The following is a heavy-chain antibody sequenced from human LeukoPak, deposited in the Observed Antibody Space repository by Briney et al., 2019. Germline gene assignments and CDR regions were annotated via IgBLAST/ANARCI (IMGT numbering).Heavy chain of an antibody. V-gene: IGHV4-4*02. Sequence: PSGTLSLTCAVSGGSISSSNWWSWVRQPPGKGLEWIGEIYHSGSTNYNPSLKSRVTISVDTSKNQFSLKLSSVTAADTAVYYCARDETYYYDSSGYYPVWGQGTLVTVSS. CDR3: ARDETYYYDSSGYYPV. D-gene: IGHD3-22*01. CDR2: IYHSGST. CDR1: GGSISSSNW. J-gene: IGHJ4*02.